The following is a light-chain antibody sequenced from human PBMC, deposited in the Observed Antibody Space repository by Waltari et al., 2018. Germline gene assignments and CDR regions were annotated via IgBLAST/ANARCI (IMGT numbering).Light chain of an antibody. J-gene: IGLJ3*02. CDR3: ATWDDSLDGPV. CDR2: TKE. CDR1: SSNIGRNA. V-gene: IGLV1-44*01. Sequence: QSVLTPPPSASGTPGQRVTIPCFGSSSNIGRNAVSWYQQLPGTAPRLLIHTKEQRPSGVPDRFSASKSGTSASLAISGLQSEDEADFHCATWDDSLDGPVFGGGTKLTVL.